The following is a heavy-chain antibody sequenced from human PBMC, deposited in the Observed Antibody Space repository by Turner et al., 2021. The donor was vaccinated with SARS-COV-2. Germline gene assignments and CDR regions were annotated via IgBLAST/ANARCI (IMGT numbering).Heavy chain of an antibody. CDR3: ASLGVGASSRDFDY. Sequence: QLHLQESVPRLVKPSETLSFTCIVSGDSISSGSYYWAWIRPPPGKGLEWIGSVYYTGITYYTPSLRSRVTISLDTYKNQFSLKLGSVTAADTAVYYCASLGVGASSRDFDYWGQGALVT. CDR2: VYYTGIT. V-gene: IGHV4-39*01. CDR1: GDSISSGSYY. D-gene: IGHD1-26*01. J-gene: IGHJ4*02.